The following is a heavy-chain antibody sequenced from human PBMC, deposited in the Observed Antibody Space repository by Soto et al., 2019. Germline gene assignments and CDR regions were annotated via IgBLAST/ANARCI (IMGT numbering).Heavy chain of an antibody. CDR2: IYYSGST. D-gene: IGHD6-25*01. CDR3: ARHSRPAAGFDY. CDR1: GGSISSSSYY. V-gene: IGHV4-39*01. J-gene: IGHJ4*02. Sequence: QLQLQESGPGLVKPSETLSLTCTVSGGSISSSSYYWGWIRQPPGKGLEWIGSIYYSGSTYYNPSLKSRXXIXVXXAKNQFSLKLSSVTAADPAVYSCARHSRPAAGFDYWGQGTLVTVSS.